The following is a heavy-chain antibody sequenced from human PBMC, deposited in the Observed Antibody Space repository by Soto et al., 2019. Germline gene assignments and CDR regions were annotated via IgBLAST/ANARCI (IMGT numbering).Heavy chain of an antibody. CDR2: IIPIFGTA. CDR1: GGTFSSYA. V-gene: IGHV1-69*06. Sequence: SVKVSCKASGGTFSSYAISWVRQAPGQGLEWMGGIIPIFGTANYAQKFQGRVTITADKSTSTAYMELSSLRSEDTAVYYCATTITMIVVATNYYGMDVWGQGTTVTFSS. CDR3: ATTITMIVVATNYYGMDV. J-gene: IGHJ6*02. D-gene: IGHD3-22*01.